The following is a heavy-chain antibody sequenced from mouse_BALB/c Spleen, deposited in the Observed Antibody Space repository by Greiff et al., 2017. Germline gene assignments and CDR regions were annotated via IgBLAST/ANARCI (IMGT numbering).Heavy chain of an antibody. CDR3: ARYDDAMDY. CDR2: INPSSGYT. D-gene: IGHD2-14*01. Sequence: QVQLQQSGAELARPGASVKMSCKASGYTFTSYTMHWVKQRPGQGLEWIGYINPSSGYTNYNQKFQGKATITADTSSNTAYLQLSSLTSEDTAVYYCARYDDAMDYWGQGTSVTVSS. CDR1: GYTFTSYT. J-gene: IGHJ4*01. V-gene: IGHV1-4*01.